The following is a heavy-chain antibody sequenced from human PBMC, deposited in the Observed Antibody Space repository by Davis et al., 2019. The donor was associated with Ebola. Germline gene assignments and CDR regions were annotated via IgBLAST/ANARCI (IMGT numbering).Heavy chain of an antibody. D-gene: IGHD5-12*01. Sequence: ESLKISCAASGFTFNYYAMSWIRQPPGKGLEWIGEINHSGSTNYNPSLKSRVTISVDTSKNQFSLKLSSVTAADTAVYYCARALSGYDYWGQGTLVTVSS. CDR3: ARALSGYDY. CDR1: GFTFNYYA. V-gene: IGHV4-34*01. CDR2: INHSGST. J-gene: IGHJ4*02.